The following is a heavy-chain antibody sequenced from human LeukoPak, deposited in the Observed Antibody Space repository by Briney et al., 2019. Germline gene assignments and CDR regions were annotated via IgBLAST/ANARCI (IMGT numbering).Heavy chain of an antibody. Sequence: GASVKVSCKASGYTFTGYYMHWVRQAPGQGLEWVGRINPNSGGTNYAQKFQGRVTMTRDTSISTAYMELSRLRSDDTAVYYCARSSRLAYSSSSLDYWGQGTLVTVSS. CDR2: INPNSGGT. V-gene: IGHV1-2*06. CDR3: ARSSRLAYSSSSLDY. D-gene: IGHD6-6*01. CDR1: GYTFTGYY. J-gene: IGHJ4*02.